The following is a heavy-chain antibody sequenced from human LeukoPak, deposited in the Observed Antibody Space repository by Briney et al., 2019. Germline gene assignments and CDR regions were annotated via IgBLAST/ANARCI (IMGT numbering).Heavy chain of an antibody. CDR3: AKCPSGGGDYHY. CDR2: ISGSGGST. Sequence: GSLLLSCAASGFTFSSYAMSWVRPAPGKGLEWVSAISGSGGSTYYADSVKGRFTISRDNSKNTLYLQMNSLRAEDTAVYYCAKCPSGGGDYHYWGQGTLVTVSS. V-gene: IGHV3-23*01. D-gene: IGHD2-21*02. J-gene: IGHJ4*02. CDR1: GFTFSSYA.